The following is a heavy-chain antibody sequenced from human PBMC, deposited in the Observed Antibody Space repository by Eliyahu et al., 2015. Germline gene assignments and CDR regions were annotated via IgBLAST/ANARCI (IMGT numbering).Heavy chain of an antibody. CDR3: ARVGCGSTCPIGALNL. CDR1: GFTFGTSW. Sequence: SEGGLVQPGGSLRLSCAASGFTFGTSWMTWVRQAPGKGMEMVANIKQDGSEKYYVDSVKGRFTISRDNAKNSLFLQMNGLRAEDTGVYFCARVGCGSTCPIGALNLWGQGARVIVSS. D-gene: IGHD2-21*01. J-gene: IGHJ5*02. V-gene: IGHV3-7*01. CDR2: IKQDGSEK.